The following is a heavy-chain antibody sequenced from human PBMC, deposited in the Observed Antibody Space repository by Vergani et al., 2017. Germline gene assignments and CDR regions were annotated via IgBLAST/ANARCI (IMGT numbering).Heavy chain of an antibody. J-gene: IGHJ4*02. V-gene: IGHV3-21*01. Sequence: EVQLVESGGGLVKPGGSLRLSCAASGFTFSSYSMNWVRQAPGKGLEWVSSISSSSSYIYYADSVKGRFTISRDNAKNSLYLQMNSLRAEDTAVYYCASIYDYSNPGFDYWGQGTLVTVSS. CDR3: ASIYDYSNPGFDY. D-gene: IGHD4-11*01. CDR1: GFTFSSYS. CDR2: ISSSSSYI.